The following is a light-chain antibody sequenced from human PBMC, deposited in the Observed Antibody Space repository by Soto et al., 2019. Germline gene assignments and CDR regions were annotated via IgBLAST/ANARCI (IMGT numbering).Light chain of an antibody. CDR2: GNI. V-gene: IGLV1-40*01. Sequence: QSVLTQPPSVSGAPGQRVTISCTGSSSNIGAGYDVHWYLQLPGTAPKLLIYGNINRPSGVPDRFSGSKSGTSASLAITGLQAEDEADYYCQSYDSSLSVVVFGGGTKVTVL. CDR3: QSYDSSLSVVV. J-gene: IGLJ2*01. CDR1: SSNIGAGYD.